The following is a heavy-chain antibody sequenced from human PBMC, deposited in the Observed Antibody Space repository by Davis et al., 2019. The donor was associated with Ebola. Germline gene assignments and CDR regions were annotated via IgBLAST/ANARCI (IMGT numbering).Heavy chain of an antibody. V-gene: IGHV1-2*02. D-gene: IGHD3-9*01. Sequence: ASVKVSCKASGYTFTGYYMHWVRQAPGQGLEWMGWINPNSGGTNYAQKFQGRVTMTRDTSISTAYMELRSLRSDDTAVYYCARDQLLLRYFDWLPVIAFDIWGQGTMVTVSS. CDR2: INPNSGGT. J-gene: IGHJ3*02. CDR1: GYTFTGYY. CDR3: ARDQLLLRYFDWLPVIAFDI.